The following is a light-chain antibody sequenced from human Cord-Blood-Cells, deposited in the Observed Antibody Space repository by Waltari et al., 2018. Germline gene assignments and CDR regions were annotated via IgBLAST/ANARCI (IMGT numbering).Light chain of an antibody. CDR2: WAA. CDR3: QQYYSTPYT. CDR1: QSVLYISNNKNY. J-gene: IGKJ2*01. Sequence: DIVMTQSPDSLAVSLGERATINCKSSQSVLYISNNKNYLAWYQQKQDHPPKLLIYWAATRESGVPDRFSGSGYGTDFTLTISSRQAEDVAVYYCQQYYSTPYTFGQGTKLEIK. V-gene: IGKV4-1*01.